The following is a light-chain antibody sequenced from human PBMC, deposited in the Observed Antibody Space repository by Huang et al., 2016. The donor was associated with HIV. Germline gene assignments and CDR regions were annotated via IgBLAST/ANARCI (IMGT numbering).Light chain of an antibody. Sequence: DIVMTQSPDSLTVSLGERATINCRSSPSLFFSSNKRSYLAWYQKKPGQPPKLVISWASARESGGPDRFSGSGSETQFTLTINSLQAEDVAVYYCQQYYHNPLTFGGGTKVEI. CDR1: PSLFFSSNKRSY. J-gene: IGKJ4*01. CDR3: QQYYHNPLT. CDR2: WAS. V-gene: IGKV4-1*01.